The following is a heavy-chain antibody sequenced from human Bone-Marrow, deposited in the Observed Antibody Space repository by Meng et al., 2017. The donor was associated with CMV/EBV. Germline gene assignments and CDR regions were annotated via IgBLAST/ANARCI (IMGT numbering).Heavy chain of an antibody. V-gene: IGHV3-7*01. Sequence: GESLKISCAASGFTFSSYWMSWVRQAPGKGPEWVADINQDGSEKYYVDSVKGRFTISRDNAKNSLYVQMNTLRAEDTAVYYCARDLDYGGNRAMGAFDIWGQGTMVTVSS. J-gene: IGHJ3*02. CDR2: INQDGSEK. D-gene: IGHD4-23*01. CDR3: ARDLDYGGNRAMGAFDI. CDR1: GFTFSSYW.